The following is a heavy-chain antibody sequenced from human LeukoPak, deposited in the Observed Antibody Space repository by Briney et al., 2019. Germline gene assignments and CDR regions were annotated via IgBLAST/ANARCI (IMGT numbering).Heavy chain of an antibody. CDR2: IYYSGST. J-gene: IGHJ5*01. V-gene: IGHV4-39*01. CDR1: GGSISSSSYY. D-gene: IGHD3-10*01. Sequence: PSETLSLTCTVSGGSISSSSYYWGWIRQPPGKGLEWIGSIYYSGSTYYNPSLKSRVTISVDTSKNQFSLKLSSVTAADTAVYYCARAGITMVRGVNNWFDSWGQGTLVTVSS. CDR3: ARAGITMVRGVNNWFDS.